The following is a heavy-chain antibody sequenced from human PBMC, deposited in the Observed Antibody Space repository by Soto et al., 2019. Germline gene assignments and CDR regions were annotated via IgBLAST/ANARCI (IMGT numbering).Heavy chain of an antibody. V-gene: IGHV4-39*01. CDR2: IYYSGST. CDR3: ATSNWLDP. CDR1: GGSISSSSYY. Sequence: SESLSLTCTVSGGSISSSSYYWGWIRQPPGKGLEWIGYIYYSGSTYYNPSLKSRVTISVDTSKNQFSLKLNSVTAADTAVYYCATSNWLDPWGQGTVVTSSS. J-gene: IGHJ5*01.